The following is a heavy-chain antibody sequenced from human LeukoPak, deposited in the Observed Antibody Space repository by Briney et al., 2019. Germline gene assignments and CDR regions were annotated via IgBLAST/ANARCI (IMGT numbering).Heavy chain of an antibody. V-gene: IGHV3-7*01. CDR3: ARDSVYHVGERAFDI. Sequence: GGSLRLSCAASGFTFSSYWMSWVRQAPGKGLEWVANIKQDGSEKYYVDSVKGRFTISRDNAKNSLYLQMNSLRAEDTAVYYCARDSVYHVGERAFDIWGQGTMVTVSS. D-gene: IGHD1-26*01. CDR2: IKQDGSEK. J-gene: IGHJ3*02. CDR1: GFTFSSYW.